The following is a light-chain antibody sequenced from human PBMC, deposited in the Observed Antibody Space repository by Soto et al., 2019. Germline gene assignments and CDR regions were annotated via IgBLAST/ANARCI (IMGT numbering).Light chain of an antibody. V-gene: IGKV3-15*01. CDR3: QHYNNWPPWT. CDR1: QSVSRN. J-gene: IGKJ1*01. CDR2: GAS. Sequence: EIVMTQSPATLSVSPGERAPVSCRASQSVSRNLAWYQQKPGQAPRLLIYGASTRATGIPVRFSGGGSGTEFTLTISSLQSEDFAVYYCQHYNNWPPWTFGQGTKVDIK.